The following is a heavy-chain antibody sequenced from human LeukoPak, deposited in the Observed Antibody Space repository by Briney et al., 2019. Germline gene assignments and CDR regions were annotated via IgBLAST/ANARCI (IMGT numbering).Heavy chain of an antibody. CDR1: GYSISSGYY. CDR3: TRPYYYDCSGSPDY. CDR2: IYHSGST. V-gene: IGHV4-38-2*02. J-gene: IGHJ4*02. D-gene: IGHD3-22*01. Sequence: PSETLSLTCTVSGYSISSGYYWGWIRQPPGKGLEWIGNIYHSGSTYYNPSLKSRVTISVDTSKNQFSLKLSSVTAADTAVYYCTRPYYYDCSGSPDYWGQGTLVTVSS.